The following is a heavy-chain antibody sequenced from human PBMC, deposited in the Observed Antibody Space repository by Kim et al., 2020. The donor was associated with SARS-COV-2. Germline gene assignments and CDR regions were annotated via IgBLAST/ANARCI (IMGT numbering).Heavy chain of an antibody. CDR3: ARDQGRFGEPEFDP. CDR1: GGSISSGGYY. D-gene: IGHD3-10*01. V-gene: IGHV4-31*03. CDR2: IYYSGST. J-gene: IGHJ5*02. Sequence: SETLSLTCTVSGGSISSGGYYWSWIRQHPGKGLEWIGYIYYSGSTYYNPSLKSRVTISVDTSKNQFSLKLSSVTAADTAVYYCARDQGRFGEPEFDPWGQGTLVTVSS.